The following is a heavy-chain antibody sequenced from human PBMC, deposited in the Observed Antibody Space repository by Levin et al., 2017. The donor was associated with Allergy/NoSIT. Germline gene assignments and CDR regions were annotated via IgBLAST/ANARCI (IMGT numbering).Heavy chain of an antibody. Sequence: SETLSLTCTVSGGSISSGDYYWSWIRQPPGKGLEWIGYIYYSGSTYYNPSLKSRVTISVDTSKNQFSLKLSSVSAADTAVYYCARDAKIDAFDIWGQGTMVTVSS. CDR3: ARDAKIDAFDI. D-gene: IGHD4/OR15-4a*01. CDR2: IYYSGST. CDR1: GGSISSGDYY. J-gene: IGHJ3*02. V-gene: IGHV4-30-4*01.